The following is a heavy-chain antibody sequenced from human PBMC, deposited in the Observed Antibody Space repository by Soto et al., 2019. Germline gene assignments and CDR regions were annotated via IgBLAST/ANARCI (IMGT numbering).Heavy chain of an antibody. CDR3: ARAAGDLGYCSGGSCLDY. CDR1: GGSISSGGYY. D-gene: IGHD2-15*01. J-gene: IGHJ4*02. CDR2: IYYSGST. Sequence: SETLSLTCTVSGGSISSGGYYWSWIRQHPGKGLEWIGYIYYSGSTYYNPSLKSRVTISVDTSKNQFSLKLSSVTAADTAVYYCARAAGDLGYCSGGSCLDYWGQGTLVTVSS. V-gene: IGHV4-31*03.